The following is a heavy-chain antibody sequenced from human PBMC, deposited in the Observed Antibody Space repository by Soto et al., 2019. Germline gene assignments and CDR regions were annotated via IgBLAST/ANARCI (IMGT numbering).Heavy chain of an antibody. CDR1: GFTFDDYT. CDR3: AKDIVSSVPYGMDV. Sequence: PGGSLRLSCAASGFTFDDYTMHWVRQAPGKGLEWVSLISWDGGSTYYADSVKGRFTISRDNSKNSLYLQMNSLRTEDTALYYCAKDIVSSVPYGMDVWGQGTTVTVSS. CDR2: ISWDGGST. D-gene: IGHD6-6*01. J-gene: IGHJ6*02. V-gene: IGHV3-43*01.